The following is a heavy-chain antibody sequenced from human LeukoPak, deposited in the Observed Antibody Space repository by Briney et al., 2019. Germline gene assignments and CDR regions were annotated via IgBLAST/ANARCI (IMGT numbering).Heavy chain of an antibody. J-gene: IGHJ4*02. CDR3: AKEEGYCSGGSCYYSY. CDR2: ISYDGSNK. V-gene: IGHV3-30*18. Sequence: GGSLRLSCAASGFTFSSYGMHWVRQAPGKGLEWVAVISYDGSNKYYADSVKGRFTISRDNSKNTLYLQMNSLRAEDTAVYYCAKEEGYCSGGSCYYSYWGQGTLVTVSS. CDR1: GFTFSSYG. D-gene: IGHD2-15*01.